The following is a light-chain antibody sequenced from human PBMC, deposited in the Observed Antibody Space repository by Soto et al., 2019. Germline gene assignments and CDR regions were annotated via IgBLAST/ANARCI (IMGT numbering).Light chain of an antibody. Sequence: EIVLTQSPGTLSLSPGERATLSCRASQSVINSYLAWYQHKAGQAPRLLIYGASSRATGIPDKFSGSGSGTDFTLTSSRLEPEDFAVYYCQQYGISPWTFGQGTKVEIK. CDR3: QQYGISPWT. CDR2: GAS. V-gene: IGKV3-20*01. CDR1: QSVINSY. J-gene: IGKJ1*01.